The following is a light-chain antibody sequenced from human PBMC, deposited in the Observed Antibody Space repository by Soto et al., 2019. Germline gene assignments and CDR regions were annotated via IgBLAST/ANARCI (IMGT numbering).Light chain of an antibody. Sequence: VVMTQSPATLSVSPGERATISCRASQSVNRFLAWYQQKPGQTPRLLIYGASTRATGIPARFSGSGSETEFTLTINSLQSEVSALYYCQQYDNLWAFGQGTKVEI. V-gene: IGKV3D-15*01. CDR2: GAS. CDR1: QSVNRF. J-gene: IGKJ1*01. CDR3: QQYDNLWA.